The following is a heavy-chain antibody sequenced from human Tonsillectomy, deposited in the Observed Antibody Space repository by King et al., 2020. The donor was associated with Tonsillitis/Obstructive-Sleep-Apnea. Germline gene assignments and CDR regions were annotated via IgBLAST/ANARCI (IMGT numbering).Heavy chain of an antibody. CDR1: GFTISSYW. J-gene: IGHJ4*02. CDR3: AREGGHGMGFDY. Sequence: VQLVESGGGLVQSGGSLRLSSAASGFTISSYWMSWVRQAPGKGLEWVANIKQDGSEKHYVDSVKGRFTISRDNAKNSLYLQLNSLRAEDTAVYYCAREGGHGMGFDYWGQGTLVTDSS. CDR2: IKQDGSEK. V-gene: IGHV3-7*01. D-gene: IGHD3-16*01.